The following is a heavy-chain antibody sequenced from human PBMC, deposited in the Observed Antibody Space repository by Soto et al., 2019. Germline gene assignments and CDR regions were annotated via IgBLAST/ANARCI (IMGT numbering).Heavy chain of an antibody. D-gene: IGHD6-19*01. CDR2: ISGSGDST. CDR3: ASRSSGWYFDY. J-gene: IGHJ4*02. Sequence: EVQLLESGGGLVQPGGSLRLSCAASGFTFSSYAMNWVRQAPGKGLEWVSVISGSGDSTYYADSVKGRFSISRDNSKNTLYLQMNSLRAEDTAVYYFASRSSGWYFDYWGQGTLVTVSS. V-gene: IGHV3-23*01. CDR1: GFTFSSYA.